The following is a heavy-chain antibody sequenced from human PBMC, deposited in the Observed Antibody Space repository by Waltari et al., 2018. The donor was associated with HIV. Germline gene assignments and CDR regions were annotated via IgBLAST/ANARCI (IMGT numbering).Heavy chain of an antibody. CDR2: VRYDGSHE. CDR1: GFNLHISD. V-gene: IGHV3-33*03. D-gene: IGHD1-26*01. CDR3: AKDGAPGRDAVFDT. Sequence: QVHVVESRGTVVQPGGYLRLSCTASGFNLHISDIHWVRQAPGRGLEWVAGVRYDGSHEYYGDAVKGRFTISRDNSKNAIFLEMTVLRLEDTANYHCAKDGAPGRDAVFDTWGQGTLVTV. J-gene: IGHJ4*03.